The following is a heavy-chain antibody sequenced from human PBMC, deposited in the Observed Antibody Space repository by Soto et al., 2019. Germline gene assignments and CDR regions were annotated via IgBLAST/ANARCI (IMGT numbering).Heavy chain of an antibody. CDR1: GFTFSSYS. D-gene: IGHD2-2*01. CDR3: ARGKLGGVVPAAKEADYYYGMDV. CDR2: ISSSSSYI. J-gene: IGHJ6*02. Sequence: GGSLRLSCAASGFTFSSYSMNWVRQAPGKGLEWVSSISSSSSYIYYADSVKGRFTISRDNAKNSLYLQMNSLRAEDTDVYYCARGKLGGVVPAAKEADYYYGMDVWGQGTTVTVSS. V-gene: IGHV3-21*01.